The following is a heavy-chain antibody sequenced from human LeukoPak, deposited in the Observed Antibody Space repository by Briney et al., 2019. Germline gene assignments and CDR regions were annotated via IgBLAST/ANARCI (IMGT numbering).Heavy chain of an antibody. J-gene: IGHJ4*02. V-gene: IGHV1-8*03. Sequence: ASVKVSCKASGYTFTSYDINWVRQATGQGLEWMGWMNPNSGNTGYAQKFQGRVTITRNTSISTAYMELSSLRSEDTAVYYCARGSTMVRGADYWGQGTLVTVSS. CDR2: MNPNSGNT. CDR3: ARGSTMVRGADY. D-gene: IGHD3-10*01. CDR1: GYTFTSYD.